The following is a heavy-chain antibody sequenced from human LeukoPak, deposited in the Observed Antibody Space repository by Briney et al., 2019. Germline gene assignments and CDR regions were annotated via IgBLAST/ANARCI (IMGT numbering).Heavy chain of an antibody. Sequence: TGGSLRLSCAASGFTFSSYSMNWIRQPAGKGLEWIGRIYTSGSTNYNPSLKSRVTMSVDTSKNQFSLKLSSVTAADTAVYYCAREDGESFDPWGQGTLVTVSS. D-gene: IGHD4-17*01. CDR2: IYTSGST. J-gene: IGHJ5*02. CDR3: AREDGESFDP. CDR1: GFTFSSYS. V-gene: IGHV4-4*07.